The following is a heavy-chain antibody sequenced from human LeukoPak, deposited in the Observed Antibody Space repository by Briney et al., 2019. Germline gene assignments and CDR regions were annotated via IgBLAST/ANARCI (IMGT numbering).Heavy chain of an antibody. V-gene: IGHV4-4*07. CDR1: GGSISTYY. Sequence: SETLSLTCTVSGGSISTYYWSWIRQPAGKGLEWIGRIYTSGSTNYNPSLKSRVTISVDTSKNQFSLKLSSVTAADTAVYYCAREGGSYFSNDAFDIWGQGTMVTVSS. CDR3: AREGGSYFSNDAFDI. J-gene: IGHJ3*02. D-gene: IGHD1-26*01. CDR2: IYTSGST.